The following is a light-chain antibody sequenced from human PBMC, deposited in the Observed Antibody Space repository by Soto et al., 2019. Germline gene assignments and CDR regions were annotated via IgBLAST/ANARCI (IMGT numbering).Light chain of an antibody. J-gene: IGKJ2*01. CDR3: QQYNKWPPQHT. CDR2: DAS. V-gene: IGKV3-15*01. Sequence: EIVMTQPPATLPVSPGERATVSCRASQSVSSNLAWYQQKPGQPPRLLIYDASTRASGIPARFSGSGSGTEFTLTISSLQSEDSAVYYCQQYNKWPPQHTFGQGTKLEIK. CDR1: QSVSSN.